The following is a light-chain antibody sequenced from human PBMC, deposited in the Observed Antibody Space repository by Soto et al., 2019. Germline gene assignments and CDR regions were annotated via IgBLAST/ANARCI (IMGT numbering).Light chain of an antibody. CDR1: QSISSW. J-gene: IGKJ2*01. CDR2: DAS. V-gene: IGKV1-5*01. Sequence: DIQMTQSPSTLSASVGDRVTITCRSSQSISSWLAWYQQKPGKAPKLLIYDASSLESGVPSRFSGRGSGTQFTLNISSLQPDDFATYYCQKYNSYTYTFGQGTKLEIK. CDR3: QKYNSYTYT.